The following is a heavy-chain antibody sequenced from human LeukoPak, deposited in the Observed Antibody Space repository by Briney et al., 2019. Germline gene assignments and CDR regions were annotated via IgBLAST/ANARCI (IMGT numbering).Heavy chain of an antibody. CDR1: GYTFTSYG. J-gene: IGHJ5*02. D-gene: IGHD6-19*01. CDR3: ARGTRSTTVAGTSFSFDP. V-gene: IGHV1-18*01. CDR2: ISAYNGNT. Sequence: ASVTVSCKASGYTFTSYGISWVRQAPGQGLEWMGWISAYNGNTNYAQKLQGRVTMTTDTSTSTAYMELRSLRSDDTAVYYCARGTRSTTVAGTSFSFDPWGQGSLVTVSS.